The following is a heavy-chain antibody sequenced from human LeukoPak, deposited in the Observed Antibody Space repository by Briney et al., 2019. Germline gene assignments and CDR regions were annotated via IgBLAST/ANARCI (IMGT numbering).Heavy chain of an antibody. J-gene: IGHJ3*01. CDR1: GFTFSSYA. D-gene: IGHD6-19*01. CDR3: VRVGSGATRADTLDL. CDR2: IGAAGSHI. Sequence: GGSPRLSCAASGFTFSSYAMSWVRQAPGEGLEWVSSIGAAGSHIYYADSMKGRFTISRDNAKSSLFLQMNSLRAEDTGIYYCVRVGSGATRADTLDLWGQGTMVTVSS. V-gene: IGHV3-21*01.